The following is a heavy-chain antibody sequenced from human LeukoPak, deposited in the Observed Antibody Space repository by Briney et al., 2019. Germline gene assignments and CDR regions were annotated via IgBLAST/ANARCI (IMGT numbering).Heavy chain of an antibody. D-gene: IGHD3-3*01. CDR1: GFTFSSYA. V-gene: IGHV3-64*01. J-gene: IGHJ3*02. CDR3: ARVGTIFDKSGAFDI. Sequence: GGSLRLSCAASGFTFSSYAMHWVRQAPGKGLEYVSAISSNGGSTYYANSVKGRFTISRDNSKNTLYLQMGSLRAEDMAVYYCARVGTIFDKSGAFDIWGQGTMVTVSS. CDR2: ISSNGGST.